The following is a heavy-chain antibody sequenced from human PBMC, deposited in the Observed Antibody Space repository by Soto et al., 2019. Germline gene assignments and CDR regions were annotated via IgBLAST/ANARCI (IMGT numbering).Heavy chain of an antibody. V-gene: IGHV3-23*01. CDR2: ISGSGGST. D-gene: IGHD6-6*01. CDR3: AKNWDTTSSSSSH. CDR1: GFTFSTYA. J-gene: IGHJ4*02. Sequence: EVQLLESGGGLVQPGGSLRLSCAASGFTFSTYAMSWVRQAPGKGLEWVSAISGSGGSTYYADSVKGRFTISRDNSKNTLYIQMHSLRAEDTAVYYCAKNWDTTSSSSSHWGQGTLVTVSS.